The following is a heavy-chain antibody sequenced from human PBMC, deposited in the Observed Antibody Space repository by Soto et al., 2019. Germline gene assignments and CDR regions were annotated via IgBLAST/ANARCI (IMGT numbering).Heavy chain of an antibody. CDR1: GFTYSKHA. D-gene: IGHD3-10*01. CDR3: ARDSGYGSGASVNHYLDY. J-gene: IGHJ4*01. V-gene: IGHV3-23*01. Sequence: GGSLRLSCAASGFTYSKHAMTWVRQAPGKGLEWVATISGNGGRTYYADSVKGRFIISRDNSRNLVHLQMNSLRAEDTAVYYCARDSGYGSGASVNHYLDYWGHGTLVTVSS. CDR2: ISGNGGRT.